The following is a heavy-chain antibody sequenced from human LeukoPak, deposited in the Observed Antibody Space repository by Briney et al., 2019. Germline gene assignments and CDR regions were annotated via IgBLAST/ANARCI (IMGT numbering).Heavy chain of an antibody. CDR2: ISGSGGSA. Sequence: HAGGSLRLSCAASGFTFSSYAMSWVRQAPGKGLEWVSTISGSGGSAYYADSVKGRFTISRDNSNNTLYLQMNSLRAEDTAVYYCARDGAVCSSTSCYTYPPDVWGQGTTVTVSS. CDR3: ARDGAVCSSTSCYTYPPDV. J-gene: IGHJ6*02. V-gene: IGHV3-23*01. CDR1: GFTFSSYA. D-gene: IGHD2-2*02.